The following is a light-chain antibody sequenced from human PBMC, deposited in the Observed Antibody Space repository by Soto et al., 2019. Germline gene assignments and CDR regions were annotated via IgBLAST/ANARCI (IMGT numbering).Light chain of an antibody. CDR1: QSISSY. J-gene: IGKJ4*01. V-gene: IGKV1-39*01. CDR2: AAS. Sequence: DLQMPPSPSSLSASVGDRVTITCRASQSISSYLNWYQQKPGKAPKLLIYAASSLQSGVPSRFSGSGSGTDFTLTISSLPPEDFATYYCQQSYSTPLTFGGGTKVEIK. CDR3: QQSYSTPLT.